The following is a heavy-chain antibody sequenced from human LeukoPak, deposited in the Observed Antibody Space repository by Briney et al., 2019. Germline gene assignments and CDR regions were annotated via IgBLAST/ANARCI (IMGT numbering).Heavy chain of an antibody. D-gene: IGHD2-2*01. CDR1: VFTFSSYS. V-gene: IGHV3-21*01. Sequence: PGGSLSLSCAASVFTFSSYSMNWVRQAPAKGLEWVSSISSSSRYIYYADSPEGRLTISRDNAKKSLYLQMSGLRAEDTAVYYCARAEPGYAAMFDYWGQGTLVTVSS. CDR3: ARAEPGYAAMFDY. J-gene: IGHJ4*02. CDR2: ISSSSRYI.